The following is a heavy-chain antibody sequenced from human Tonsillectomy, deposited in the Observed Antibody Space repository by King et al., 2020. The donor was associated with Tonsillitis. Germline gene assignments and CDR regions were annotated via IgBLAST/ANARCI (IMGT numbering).Heavy chain of an antibody. V-gene: IGHV1-2*04. Sequence: QLVQSGTEVKKPGASVKVSCKASGYTFTDYYMHWVRQAPGQGLEWMGWINPNSGGTNYAQKFQGWVTMTRDTSISTAYMELSRLTSADTAVCYCASGRMAAADTGLFYYWGQGTLFIVSS. D-gene: IGHD6-13*01. CDR2: INPNSGGT. CDR1: GYTFTDYY. CDR3: ASGRMAAADTGLFYY. J-gene: IGHJ4*02.